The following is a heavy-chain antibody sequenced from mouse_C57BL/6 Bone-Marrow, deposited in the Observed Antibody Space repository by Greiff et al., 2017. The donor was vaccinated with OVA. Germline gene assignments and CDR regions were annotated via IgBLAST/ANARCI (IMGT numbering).Heavy chain of an antibody. CDR1: GYTFTSYW. CDR2: IDPSDSYT. V-gene: IGHV1-59*01. Sequence: VQLQQPGAELVRPGTSVKLSCKASGYTFTSYWMHWVKQRPGQGLEWIGVIDPSDSYTNYNQKFKGKATLTVDTSSSTAYMELRSLTSEDSAVYFCARGGIYDGYYEEGYFDYWGQGTTLTVSS. CDR3: ARGGIYDGYYEEGYFDY. J-gene: IGHJ2*01. D-gene: IGHD2-3*01.